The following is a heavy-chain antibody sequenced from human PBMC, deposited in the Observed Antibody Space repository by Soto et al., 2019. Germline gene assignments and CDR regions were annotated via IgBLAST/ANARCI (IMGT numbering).Heavy chain of an antibody. CDR1: GYSFSYYG. V-gene: IGHV1-18*01. D-gene: IGHD3-22*01. CDR2: INPYNGNR. J-gene: IGHJ4*02. CDR3: ARDRLRGYDSSGFYS. Sequence: IQLVQSGAELRKPGASVKVSCKASGYSFSYYGINWVRQVPGQGLEWMGWINPYNGNRNFAQKIKDRVTMTAATSTNTVYMELRSLKSDDTAIYYCARDRLRGYDSSGFYSWGQGTLVTVSS.